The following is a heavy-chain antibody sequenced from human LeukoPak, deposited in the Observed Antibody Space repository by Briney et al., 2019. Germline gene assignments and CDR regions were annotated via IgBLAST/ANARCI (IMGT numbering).Heavy chain of an antibody. V-gene: IGHV3-21*01. J-gene: IGHJ4*02. CDR2: ISSSSSYI. D-gene: IGHD1-26*01. Sequence: PGGSLRLSCAASGFTFSSYSMNWVRQAPGEGREGVSSISSSSSYIYYADSVKGRFTISRDNAKNSLYLQMNSLRAEDTAVYYCARAKVVGATMVGFDYWGQGTLVTVSS. CDR1: GFTFSSYS. CDR3: ARAKVVGATMVGFDY.